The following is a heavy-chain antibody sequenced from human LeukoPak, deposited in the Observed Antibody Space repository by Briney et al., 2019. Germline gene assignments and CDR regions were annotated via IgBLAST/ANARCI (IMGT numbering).Heavy chain of an antibody. CDR1: GFTFSSYW. CDR2: INSDGSST. CDR3: ARDIVLMVYANNWFDP. D-gene: IGHD2-8*01. Sequence: GGSLRLSCAASGFTFSSYWMHWVRQAPGKGLVWVSRINSDGSSTSYADSVKGRFTISRDNAKNTLYLQMNSLRAEDTAAYYCARDIVLMVYANNWFDPWGQGTLVTVSS. V-gene: IGHV3-74*01. J-gene: IGHJ5*02.